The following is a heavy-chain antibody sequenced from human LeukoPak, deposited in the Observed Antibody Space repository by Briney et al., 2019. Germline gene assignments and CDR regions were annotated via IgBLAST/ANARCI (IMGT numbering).Heavy chain of an antibody. D-gene: IGHD2-21*02. V-gene: IGHV4-59*01. Sequence: SETLSLTCTVSGGSISSYYWSWIRQPPGKELEWIGYIYYSGSTNYNPSLKSRVTISVDTSKNQFSLKLSSVTAADTAVYYCARGTYCGGDCSPSAFDIWGQGTMVTVSS. CDR2: IYYSGST. CDR1: GGSISSYY. CDR3: ARGTYCGGDCSPSAFDI. J-gene: IGHJ3*02.